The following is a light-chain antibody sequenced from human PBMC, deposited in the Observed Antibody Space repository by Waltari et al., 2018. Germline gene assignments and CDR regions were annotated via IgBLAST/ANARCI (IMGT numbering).Light chain of an antibody. Sequence: EIVMTQSPATLSVSPGERATLSCRASQSVSSNFAWYQQKPGQAPRRLIYGASTRATGIPARFSGSGSGTEFTLTISSLQSEDFAVYYCQQYNNWPPRTFGQGTKVEIK. V-gene: IGKV3-15*01. CDR2: GAS. J-gene: IGKJ1*01. CDR3: QQYNNWPPRT. CDR1: QSVSSN.